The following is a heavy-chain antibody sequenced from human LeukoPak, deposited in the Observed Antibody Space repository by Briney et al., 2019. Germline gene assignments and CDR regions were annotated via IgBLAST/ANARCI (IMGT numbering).Heavy chain of an antibody. CDR1: GFNFSGHG. Sequence: GGSLRLSCAASGFNFSGHGMRWVRQAPGKGLEWFSAIGGSGDTTYYADSVKGRFTISRDNSKNTLYLQMNSLRAEDTALYFCAKARGFAEFDYWGQGTLVTVSS. V-gene: IGHV3-23*01. CDR2: IGGSGDTT. D-gene: IGHD3-10*01. J-gene: IGHJ4*02. CDR3: AKARGFAEFDY.